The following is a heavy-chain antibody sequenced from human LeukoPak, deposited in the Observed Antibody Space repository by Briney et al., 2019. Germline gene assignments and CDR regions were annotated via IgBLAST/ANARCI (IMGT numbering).Heavy chain of an antibody. CDR2: ISGSGYST. V-gene: IGHV3-23*01. CDR3: AKDNSYGNFDY. Sequence: GGSLRLSCAASGFTFTSYSMNWVRQAPGRGLEWVSAISGSGYSTYYADSVKGRFTISRDNSKNTLYLQMNSLRAEDTAVYYCAKDNSYGNFDYWGQGTLVTVSS. CDR1: GFTFTSYS. J-gene: IGHJ4*02. D-gene: IGHD5-18*01.